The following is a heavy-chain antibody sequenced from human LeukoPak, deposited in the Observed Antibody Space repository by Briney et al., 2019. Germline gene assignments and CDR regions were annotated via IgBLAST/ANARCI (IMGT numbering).Heavy chain of an antibody. D-gene: IGHD6-13*01. CDR3: ARDRGYSTSWSFDY. CDR1: GYTFTSYD. J-gene: IGHJ4*02. V-gene: IGHV1-18*01. Sequence: ASVKVSCKASGYTFTSYDINWVRQAPGQGLEWMGWISAYNGNTNYAQKLQGRVTMTTDTSTSTAYMELRSLISDDTAVYYCARDRGYSTSWSFDYWGQGTLVTVSS. CDR2: ISAYNGNT.